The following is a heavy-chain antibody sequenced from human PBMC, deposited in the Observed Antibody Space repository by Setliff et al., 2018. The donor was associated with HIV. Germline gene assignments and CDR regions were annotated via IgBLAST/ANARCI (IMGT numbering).Heavy chain of an antibody. V-gene: IGHV1-3*01. CDR1: GYTFTNYP. J-gene: IGHJ6*03. Sequence: GASVKVSCKASGYTFTNYPIHWVRQAPGQSLEWMGWINAGNGNTKYSQKFQGRVTITRDTSASTAYMELSSLISEDTAVYYCARGGLWGYSSSWYHYYYYMDVWGKGTTVTVSS. CDR2: INAGNGNT. CDR3: ARGGLWGYSSSWYHYYYYMDV. D-gene: IGHD6-13*01.